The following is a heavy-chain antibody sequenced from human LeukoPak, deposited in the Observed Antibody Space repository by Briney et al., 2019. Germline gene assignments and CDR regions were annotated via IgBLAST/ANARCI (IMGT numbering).Heavy chain of an antibody. V-gene: IGHV1-46*01. CDR2: INPTGGST. CDR1: GYTFTVYY. CDR3: ARGGLRFYNWFDP. Sequence: GASVKVSFTASGYTFTVYYMHWVRQAPGQGLEWMGIINPTGGSTTYAQKFQGRVTMTRDMSTSTVYMELSSLRSEDTAVYYCARGGLRFYNWFDPWGQGTLVTVSS. D-gene: IGHD5-12*01. J-gene: IGHJ5*02.